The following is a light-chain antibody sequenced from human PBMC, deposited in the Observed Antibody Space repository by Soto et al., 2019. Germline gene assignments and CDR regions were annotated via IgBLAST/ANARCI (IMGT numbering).Light chain of an antibody. CDR2: STN. V-gene: IGLV1-44*01. CDR3: DAWDDSLNGHVV. Sequence: QSVLTQPPSASGTPGQRASISCSGSSSNIGVNTVNWYQQLPGTAPTLLIYSTNQRPSGVPDRFSGSKSGTSASLAISGRQSEDEDDYYCDAWDDSLNGHVVFGGGTKLTVL. CDR1: SSNIGVNT. J-gene: IGLJ2*01.